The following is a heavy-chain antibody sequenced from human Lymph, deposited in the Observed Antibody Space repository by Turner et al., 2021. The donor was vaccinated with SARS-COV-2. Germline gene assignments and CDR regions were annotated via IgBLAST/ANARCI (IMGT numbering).Heavy chain of an antibody. CDR1: GDSMNSNY. D-gene: IGHD2-21*02. CDR2: IYYRGRT. CDR3: ARETVNNWVDP. J-gene: IGHJ5*02. Sequence: QVQLQDSGPRLVTPWETVTLTCTVSGDSMNSNYWSWFRQPPGKRLEWIGDIYYRGRTNYNPSLKSRVTISVDTSKNQFSLKLTSVTAADTAIYYCARETVNNWVDPWGQGILVTVSS. V-gene: IGHV4-59*01.